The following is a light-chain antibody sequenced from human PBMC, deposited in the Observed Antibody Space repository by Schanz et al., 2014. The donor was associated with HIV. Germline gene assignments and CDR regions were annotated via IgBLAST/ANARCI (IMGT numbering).Light chain of an antibody. CDR2: SAS. J-gene: IGKJ5*01. V-gene: IGKV3-20*01. CDR1: QTVSSNS. Sequence: EIVLTQSPVILSLSPGERATLSCRASQTVSSNSLGWYQQKRGQVPRLLIYSASRRATGIPDRFSGSGSGADFTLAIRRLEPEDFALYYCQQYGSSPITFGQGTRLEIK. CDR3: QQYGSSPIT.